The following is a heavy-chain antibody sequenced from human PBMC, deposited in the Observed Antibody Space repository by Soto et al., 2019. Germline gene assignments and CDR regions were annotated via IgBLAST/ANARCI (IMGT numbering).Heavy chain of an antibody. CDR3: ARDRGAVAGTRYYYGMDV. D-gene: IGHD6-13*01. CDR2: IWYDGTNK. J-gene: IGHJ6*02. V-gene: IGHV3-33*01. Sequence: GGSLRLSCAASGFTFSSYGMHWVRQAPGKGLEWAAVIWYDGTNKYYADSVKGRFTISRGNSKNTLYLQMNSLRAEDTAVYYCARDRGAVAGTRYYYGMDVWGQGTTVTVSS. CDR1: GFTFSSYG.